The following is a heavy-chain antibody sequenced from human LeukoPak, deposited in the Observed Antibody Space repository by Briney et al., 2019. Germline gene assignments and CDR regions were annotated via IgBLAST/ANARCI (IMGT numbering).Heavy chain of an antibody. CDR1: GGSISSYY. J-gene: IGHJ4*02. D-gene: IGHD3-16*01. Sequence: PSETLSLTCTVSGGSISSYYWSWIRQPPGKGLEWIGYIYYSGSTNYNPSLKSRVTISVVTSKNQFSLKLSSVTAADTAVYYCARAAVRGVVDYWGQGTLVTVSS. CDR3: ARAAVRGVVDY. V-gene: IGHV4-59*01. CDR2: IYYSGST.